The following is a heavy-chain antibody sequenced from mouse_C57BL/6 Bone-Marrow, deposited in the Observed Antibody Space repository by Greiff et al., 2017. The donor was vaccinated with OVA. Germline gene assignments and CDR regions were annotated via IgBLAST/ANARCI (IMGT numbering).Heavy chain of an antibody. D-gene: IGHD2-12*01. Sequence: EVKVVDSGGGLVQPGESLKLSCESNEYEFPSHDMSWVRKTPEKRLELVAAINSDGGSTYYPDTMERRFIISRDNTKKTLYLQMSSLRSEDTALYYCARHDYRGHGYFDVWGTGTTVTVSS. CDR3: ARHDYRGHGYFDV. CDR2: INSDGGST. V-gene: IGHV5-2*01. J-gene: IGHJ1*03. CDR1: EYEFPSHD.